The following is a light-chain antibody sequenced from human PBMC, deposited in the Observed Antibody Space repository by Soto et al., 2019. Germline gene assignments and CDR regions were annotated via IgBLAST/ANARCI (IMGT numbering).Light chain of an antibody. CDR2: DAS. V-gene: IGKV3-11*01. CDR1: QSVSSSY. J-gene: IGKJ4*01. CDR3: QQRSNWPLT. Sequence: EIVMRESPATLLVSPGDRAILSCRASQSVSSSYLAWYQQKPGQAPRLLIYDASNRATGIPARFSGSGSGTDFTLTISSLEPEDFAVYYCQQRSNWPLTFGGGTKVDI.